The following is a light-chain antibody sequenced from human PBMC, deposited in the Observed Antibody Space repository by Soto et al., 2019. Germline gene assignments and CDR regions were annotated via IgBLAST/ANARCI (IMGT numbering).Light chain of an antibody. Sequence: EIVLTQSPATLSLSPGERATLSCRASQSVSSYLAWYQQKPGQAPRLLIYDASTRATGIPDRFSGGGSGTEVTPTISSLHSEDFLVYYCQQYNSWPTIPFGQGTRLEIX. CDR1: QSVSSY. CDR2: DAS. J-gene: IGKJ5*01. CDR3: QQYNSWPTIP. V-gene: IGKV3-15*01.